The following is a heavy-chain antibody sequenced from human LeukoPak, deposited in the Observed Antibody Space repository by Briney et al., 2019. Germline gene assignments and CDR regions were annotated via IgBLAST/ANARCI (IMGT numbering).Heavy chain of an antibody. CDR1: GYILTSYY. Sequence: ASVKVSCKASGYILTSYYIHWVRQAPGQGPEWMGILNPSGGSTTYAQKFQGRVSMTSDMSTSTIYVELSSLTSEDTALYYCARESGFCSDGACNPDHWGQGTLVTVSS. V-gene: IGHV1-46*01. J-gene: IGHJ4*02. CDR3: ARESGFCSDGACNPDH. CDR2: LNPSGGST. D-gene: IGHD2-15*01.